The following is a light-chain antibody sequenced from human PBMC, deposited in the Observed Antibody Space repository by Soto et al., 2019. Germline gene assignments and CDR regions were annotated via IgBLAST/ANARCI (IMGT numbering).Light chain of an antibody. V-gene: IGKV1-8*01. Sequence: ALRMTQSPSSFSASTGDRVTITCRASQGISSYLAWYQQKPGKAPKLLIYAASTLQSGVPSRFSGSGSGTDFTLTISCLQSEDFATYYRQQYYSYPLTFGPGTKVDIK. CDR1: QGISSY. CDR2: AAS. J-gene: IGKJ3*01. CDR3: QQYYSYPLT.